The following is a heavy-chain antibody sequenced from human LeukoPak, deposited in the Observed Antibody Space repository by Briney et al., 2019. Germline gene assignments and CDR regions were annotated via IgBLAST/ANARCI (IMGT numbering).Heavy chain of an antibody. J-gene: IGHJ3*02. D-gene: IGHD5-18*01. CDR2: ISSSSSYI. CDR3: ARDLRYSYDHDAFDI. V-gene: IGHV3-21*01. CDR1: GFTFSSYS. Sequence: KSGGSLRLSCAASGFTFSSYSMNWVRQAPGKGLEWVSSISSSSSYIYYADSVKGRFTISRDNAKNSLYLQMNSLRAEDTAVYYCARDLRYSYDHDAFDIWGQGTMVTVSS.